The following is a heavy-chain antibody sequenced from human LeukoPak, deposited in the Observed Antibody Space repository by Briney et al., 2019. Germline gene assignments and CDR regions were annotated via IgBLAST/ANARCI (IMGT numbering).Heavy chain of an antibody. CDR1: GFTFDDYA. D-gene: IGHD6-19*01. CDR2: ISWNSGSI. CDR3: AKEAEQWLVKGWFDP. V-gene: IGHV3-9*01. J-gene: IGHJ5*02. Sequence: PGRSLRLSCAASGFTFDDYAMHWVRQAPGKGLEWVSGISWNSGSIGYADSVKGRFTISRDNAKNSLYLQMNSLRAEDTALYYCAKEAEQWLVKGWFDPWGQGTLVTVSS.